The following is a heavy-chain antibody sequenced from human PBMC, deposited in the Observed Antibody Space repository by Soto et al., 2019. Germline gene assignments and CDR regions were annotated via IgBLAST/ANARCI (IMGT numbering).Heavy chain of an antibody. Sequence: QVQLQESGPGLVKPSETLSLTCTVSGGSISSYYWSWIRQPPGKGLEWIGYIYYSGSTNYNPSLKSRVTISVDTSKNQFSLKLSSVTAADTAVYYCARGLQNDFSDYWGQGTLVTVSS. CDR1: GGSISSYY. CDR3: ARGLQNDFSDY. CDR2: IYYSGST. V-gene: IGHV4-59*01. D-gene: IGHD2-21*02. J-gene: IGHJ4*02.